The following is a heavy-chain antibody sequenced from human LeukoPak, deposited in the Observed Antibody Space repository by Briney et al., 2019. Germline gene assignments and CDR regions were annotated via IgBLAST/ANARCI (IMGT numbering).Heavy chain of an antibody. CDR3: ASTVAGPSY. V-gene: IGHV3-30*03. J-gene: IGHJ4*02. D-gene: IGHD6-19*01. CDR1: GFTFSSYG. Sequence: GRSLRLSCAASGFTFSSYGMHWVRQAPGKGLEWVAVISYDGSNKYYADSVKGRFTISRDNSKNTLYLQMNSLRAEDTAVYYCASTVAGPSYWGQGTLVTVSS. CDR2: ISYDGSNK.